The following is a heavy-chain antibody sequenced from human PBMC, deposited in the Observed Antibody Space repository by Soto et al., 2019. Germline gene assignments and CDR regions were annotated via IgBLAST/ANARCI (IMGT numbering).Heavy chain of an antibody. CDR1: GYTFTSYG. V-gene: IGHV1-18*01. Sequence: ASVKVSCKASGYTFTSYGISWVRQAPGQGLEWMGWISAYNGNTNYAQKLQGRVTMTTDTSTSTAYMELRSLRSDDTAVYYCVRVLAGGWYGDYWGQGTLVNVSS. CDR3: VRVLAGGWYGDY. J-gene: IGHJ4*02. CDR2: ISAYNGNT. D-gene: IGHD6-19*01.